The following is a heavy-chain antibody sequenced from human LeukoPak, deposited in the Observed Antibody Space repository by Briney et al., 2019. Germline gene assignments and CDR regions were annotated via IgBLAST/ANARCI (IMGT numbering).Heavy chain of an antibody. D-gene: IGHD5-12*01. V-gene: IGHV4-39*01. CDR1: GGSISSSSYY. Sequence: PSETLSLTCTVSGGSISSSSYYWGWIRQPPGKGLEWIGSICYSGSTYYNPSLKSRVTISVDTSKNQFSLKLSSVTAADTAVYYCARMHSGYDVFDYWGQGTLVTVSS. CDR3: ARMHSGYDVFDY. J-gene: IGHJ4*02. CDR2: ICYSGST.